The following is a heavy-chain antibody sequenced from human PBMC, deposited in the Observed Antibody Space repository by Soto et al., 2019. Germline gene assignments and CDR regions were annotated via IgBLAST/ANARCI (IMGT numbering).Heavy chain of an antibody. J-gene: IGHJ4*02. CDR1: GFIFSSYT. CDR2: ISASSTYI. V-gene: IGHV3-21*01. D-gene: IGHD5-12*01. CDR3: ARGWLRDPWMY. Sequence: EVQLVESGGGLVKPGGSLRVSCAASGFIFSSYTMNWVRQAPGKGLEWVSSISASSTYIYYADSLKGRFTISRDNAYNSLYLQMNGLRAEDTAVDYCARGWLRDPWMYWGQGTLVTVDS.